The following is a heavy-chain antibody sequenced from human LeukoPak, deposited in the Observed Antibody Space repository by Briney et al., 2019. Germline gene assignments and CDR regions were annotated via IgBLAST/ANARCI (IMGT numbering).Heavy chain of an antibody. CDR1: GYSFSIYS. Sequence: GESLKISCKGSGYSFSIYSIGWVRQMPGKGLEWMGIIYPGDPDTKYSPSFQGQVTISADKSISTAYLQWSSLKASDTAMYYCARPSSSGYYDAFDIWGQGTMVTVSS. D-gene: IGHD3-22*01. V-gene: IGHV5-51*01. CDR3: ARPSSSGYYDAFDI. J-gene: IGHJ3*02. CDR2: IYPGDPDT.